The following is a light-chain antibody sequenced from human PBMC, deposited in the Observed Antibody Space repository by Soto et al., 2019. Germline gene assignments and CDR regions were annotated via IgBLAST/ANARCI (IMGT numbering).Light chain of an antibody. CDR3: KSYDSSLSVL. CDR2: GNR. CDR1: SSNIGAGYD. V-gene: IGLV1-40*01. J-gene: IGLJ2*01. Sequence: QSVLTQPPSVSGAPGQRVTISCTGSSSNIGAGYDVLWYQQLPGTAPKLLIDGNRDRPSGVHDRFSGSKSGTSASMAISGLQAEDEAYYYCKSYDSSLSVLFGGGTKLPVL.